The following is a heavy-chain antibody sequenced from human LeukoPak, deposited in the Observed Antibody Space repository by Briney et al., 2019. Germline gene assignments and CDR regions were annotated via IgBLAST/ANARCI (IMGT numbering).Heavy chain of an antibody. CDR1: GGSISNYY. J-gene: IGHJ6*02. D-gene: IGHD4/OR15-4a*01. Sequence: SETLSLTCSVSGGSISNYYWNWVRQPPGKGLEWIGYVYYSGTTNYNPSLKSRVTISVDTSKNQFSLQLRSVTAADTAVYYCAREDPQTRVPEGMDVWGQGTTVTVSS. V-gene: IGHV4-59*01. CDR2: VYYSGTT. CDR3: AREDPQTRVPEGMDV.